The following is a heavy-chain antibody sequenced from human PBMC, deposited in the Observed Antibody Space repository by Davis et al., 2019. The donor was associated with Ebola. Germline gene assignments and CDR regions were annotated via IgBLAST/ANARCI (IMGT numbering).Heavy chain of an antibody. Sequence: SETLSLTCAVSGGSISSYYWSWIRQPPGKGLKWIGYIYYSGSTNYNPSLKSRVTISVDTSKNQFSLKLSSVTAADTAVYYCARAPTPYQPPFDYWGQGTLVTVSS. CDR2: IYYSGST. CDR1: GGSISSYY. D-gene: IGHD2-2*01. V-gene: IGHV4-59*08. CDR3: ARAPTPYQPPFDY. J-gene: IGHJ4*02.